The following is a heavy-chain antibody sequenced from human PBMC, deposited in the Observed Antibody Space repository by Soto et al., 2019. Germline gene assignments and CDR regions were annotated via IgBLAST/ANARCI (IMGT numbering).Heavy chain of an antibody. D-gene: IGHD3-10*01. J-gene: IGHJ6*02. CDR3: ARVGSFRPYYYYGMDV. CDR2: INSDGSST. V-gene: IGHV3-74*01. Sequence: GESLKISCAASGFTFSSYWMHWVRQAPGKGLVWVSRINSDGSSTSYADSVKGRFTISRDNAKNTLYLQMNSLRAEDTAVYYCARVGSFRPYYYYGMDVWGQGTTVTASS. CDR1: GFTFSSYW.